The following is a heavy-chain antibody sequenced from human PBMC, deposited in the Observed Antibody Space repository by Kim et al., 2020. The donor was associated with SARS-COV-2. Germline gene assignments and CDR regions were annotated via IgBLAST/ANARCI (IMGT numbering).Heavy chain of an antibody. CDR1: GGSISSSNW. V-gene: IGHV4-4*02. Sequence: SETLSLTCAVSGGSISSSNWWSWVRQPPGKGLEWIGEIYHSGSTNYNPSLKSRVTISVDKSKNQFSLKLSSVTAADTAVYYCARDSNSPNSSGWYRGWFDPWGQGTLVTVSS. CDR2: IYHSGST. D-gene: IGHD6-19*01. CDR3: ARDSNSPNSSGWYRGWFDP. J-gene: IGHJ5*02.